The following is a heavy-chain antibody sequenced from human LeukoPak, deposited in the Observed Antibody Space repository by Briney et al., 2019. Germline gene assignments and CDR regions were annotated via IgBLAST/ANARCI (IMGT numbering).Heavy chain of an antibody. Sequence: SETLSLTCTVSGGSISSSNYYWGWIRQPPGKGLEWIGSIYYSGSTYYNPSLKSRVTISVDTSKNQFSLKLSSVTAADTAVYYCARELPRIYILTGYYHNWFDPWGQGTLVTVSS. CDR1: GGSISSSNYY. V-gene: IGHV4-39*07. J-gene: IGHJ5*02. D-gene: IGHD3-9*01. CDR2: IYYSGST. CDR3: ARELPRIYILTGYYHNWFDP.